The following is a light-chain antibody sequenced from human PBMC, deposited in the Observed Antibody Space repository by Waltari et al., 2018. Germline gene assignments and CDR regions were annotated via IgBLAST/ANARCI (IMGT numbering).Light chain of an antibody. J-gene: IGKJ1*01. CDR2: AAS. V-gene: IGKV1-39*01. CDR3: QQSYSTPRG. Sequence: DIQMTQSPSSLSASVGDRVTITCRARQSISSYLNWYQQTPGKAPKLLIYAASSLQSGVPARFSGSGSGTDFTLTISSLQPEDFATYYCQQSYSTPRGFGQGTKVEIK. CDR1: QSISSY.